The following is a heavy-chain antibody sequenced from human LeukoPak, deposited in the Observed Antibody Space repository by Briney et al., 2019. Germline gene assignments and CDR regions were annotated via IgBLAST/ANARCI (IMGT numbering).Heavy chain of an antibody. CDR2: INTDGSST. V-gene: IGHV3-74*01. Sequence: GGSLRLSCAASGFTFSSYWMHWVRQAPGKGLVWVSRINTDGSSTSYADSVKGRFTISRDNAKNTLYLQMNSLRAEDTAVYYCARNHYYDSSGFDYWGQGTLVTVSS. D-gene: IGHD3-22*01. J-gene: IGHJ4*02. CDR3: ARNHYYDSSGFDY. CDR1: GFTFSSYW.